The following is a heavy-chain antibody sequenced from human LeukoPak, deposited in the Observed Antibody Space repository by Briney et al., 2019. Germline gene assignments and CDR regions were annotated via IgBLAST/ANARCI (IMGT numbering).Heavy chain of an antibody. CDR3: ARDKIVGAANFDY. CDR2: IKQDGSEK. Sequence: GGSLRLSCAASGFTFSSYWMSWVRQAPGKGLEWVANIKQDGSEKYYVDSVKGRFTISRDNAKNSLYLQMNSLRAEDTAVYYCARDKIVGAANFDYWGQGTLVTVSS. D-gene: IGHD1-26*01. V-gene: IGHV3-7*01. J-gene: IGHJ4*02. CDR1: GFTFSSYW.